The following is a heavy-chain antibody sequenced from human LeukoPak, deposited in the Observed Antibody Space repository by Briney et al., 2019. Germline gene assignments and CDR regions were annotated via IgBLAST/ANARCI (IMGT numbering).Heavy chain of an antibody. J-gene: IGHJ1*01. CDR1: GFTFSSYG. CDR3: AKGGSADHRHFQH. D-gene: IGHD6-25*01. V-gene: IGHV3-33*06. CDR2: IWYDGSNK. Sequence: PGGSLRLSCAASGFTFSSYGMHWVRQAPGKGLEWVSLIWYDGSNKYYADSVKGRFTISRDNSKNTLYLQMNSLRAEDTAVYYCAKGGSADHRHFQHWGQGTLVTVSS.